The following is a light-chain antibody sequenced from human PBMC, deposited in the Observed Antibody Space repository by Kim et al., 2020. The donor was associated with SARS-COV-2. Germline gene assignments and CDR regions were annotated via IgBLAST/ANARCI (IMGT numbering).Light chain of an antibody. Sequence: GQKVTLSCAGSSSNVGKNYVSWYQQLPGTAPKLLLYDNNKRPSGMPDRFSGSKSGTSATLGITGLQTGDEADYYCGTWDSSLSAVVFGGGTQLTVL. J-gene: IGLJ2*01. CDR3: GTWDSSLSAVV. CDR2: DNN. CDR1: SSNVGKNY. V-gene: IGLV1-51*01.